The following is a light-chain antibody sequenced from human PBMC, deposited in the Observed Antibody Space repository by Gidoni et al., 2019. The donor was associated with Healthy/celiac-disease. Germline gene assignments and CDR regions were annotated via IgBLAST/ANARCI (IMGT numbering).Light chain of an antibody. V-gene: IGLV3-1*01. CDR3: QAWDSIIVV. CDR1: KLGDKY. J-gene: IGLJ2*01. Sequence: YELTQPPSVSVSPGQTASITCSGDKLGDKYACWYQQKPGQSPVLVIYQDSKRPSGIPERFSGSNSGNTATLTISGTQAMDEADYYCQAWDSIIVVFGGGTKLTVL. CDR2: QDS.